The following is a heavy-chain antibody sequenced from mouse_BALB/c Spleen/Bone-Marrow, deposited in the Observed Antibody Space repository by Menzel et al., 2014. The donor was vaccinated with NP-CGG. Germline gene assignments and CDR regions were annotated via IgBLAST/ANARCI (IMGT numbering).Heavy chain of an antibody. J-gene: IGHJ3*01. CDR2: INPDSSTI. V-gene: IGHV4-1*02. Sequence: EVQVVESGGGLVQPGGSLKLSCAASGFDFSRYWMTWVRQAPGKGLEWIGEINPDSSTINYTPSLKDKFIISRDNAKNTLYLQMSKVRSEDTAFYYCAKNYYYGYVAYWGQGTPVTVSA. CDR1: GFDFSRYW. D-gene: IGHD1-2*01. CDR3: AKNYYYGYVAY.